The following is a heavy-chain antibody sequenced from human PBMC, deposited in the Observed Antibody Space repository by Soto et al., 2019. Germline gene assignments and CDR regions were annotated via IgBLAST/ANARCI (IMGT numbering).Heavy chain of an antibody. V-gene: IGHV3-15*01. D-gene: IGHD3-10*01. CDR2: IKSKTDGGTT. CDR1: GFTFSNAW. J-gene: IGHJ3*02. Sequence: GGSLRLSCAASGFTFSNAWMSWVRQAPGKGLEWVGRIKSKTDGGTTDYDAPVKGRFTISRDDSKNTLYLQMNSLKTEDTAVYYCTTDYYGSGSYDAFDIWGQGSMVTV. CDR3: TTDYYGSGSYDAFDI.